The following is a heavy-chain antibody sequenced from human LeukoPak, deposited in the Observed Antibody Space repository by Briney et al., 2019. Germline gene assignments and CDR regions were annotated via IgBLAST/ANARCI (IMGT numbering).Heavy chain of an antibody. CDR1: GDSISRGGYY. CDR2: VIYTGKT. J-gene: IGHJ3*02. Sequence: PSETLSLTCTVSGDSISRGGYYWNWIRHPPGKGLEWIGYVIYTGKTYYNPSLKSRATISVDTSKNQFSLKLNSVTAADTAVYYCARGPLRGVMSEAFDIWDQGTMVTVSS. CDR3: ARGPLRGVMSEAFDI. D-gene: IGHD3-10*01. V-gene: IGHV4-31*03.